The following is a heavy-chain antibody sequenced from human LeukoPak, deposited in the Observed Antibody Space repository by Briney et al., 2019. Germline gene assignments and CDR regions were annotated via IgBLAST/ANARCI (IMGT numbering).Heavy chain of an antibody. CDR3: ARTGWYSSSWYYFDY. J-gene: IGHJ4*02. Sequence: SETLSLTCAVSGGSISSGGYSWSWIRQPPGKGLEWNGYIYHSGSTYYNPSLKSRVTISVDRSKNQFSLKLSSVTAADTAVYYCARTGWYSSSWYYFDYWGQGTLVTVSS. CDR1: GGSISSGGYS. V-gene: IGHV4-30-2*01. CDR2: IYHSGST. D-gene: IGHD6-13*01.